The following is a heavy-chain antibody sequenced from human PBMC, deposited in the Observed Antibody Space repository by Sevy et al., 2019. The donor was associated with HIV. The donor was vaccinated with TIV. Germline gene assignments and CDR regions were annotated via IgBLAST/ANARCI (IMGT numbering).Heavy chain of an antibody. CDR1: GYTFTGHY. V-gene: IGHV1-2*02. CDR3: ARVFPYCSGGSCYSPYDAFDI. Sequence: ASVTVSCKASGYTFTGHYMHWVRQAPGQGLEWMGWINPNSGSTDYAQKFQGRVTLTRDTSISTAYLELSRLTSYDTAVYYCARVFPYCSGGSCYSPYDAFDIWGQGTMVTVSS. CDR2: INPNSGST. J-gene: IGHJ3*02. D-gene: IGHD2-15*01.